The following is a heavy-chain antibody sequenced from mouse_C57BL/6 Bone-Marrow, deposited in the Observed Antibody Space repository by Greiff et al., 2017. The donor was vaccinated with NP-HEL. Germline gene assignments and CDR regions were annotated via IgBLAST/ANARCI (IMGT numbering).Heavy chain of an antibody. J-gene: IGHJ2*01. CDR1: GFNIKDDY. Sequence: EVQLQQSGAELVRPGASVKLSRTASGFNIKDDYMHWVKQRPEQGLEWIGWIDPENGDTEYASKFQGKATITADTSSNTAYLQLSSLTSEDTAVYYCTADYYGSSYDFDYWGQGTTLTVSS. CDR2: IDPENGDT. D-gene: IGHD1-1*01. CDR3: TADYYGSSYDFDY. V-gene: IGHV14-4*01.